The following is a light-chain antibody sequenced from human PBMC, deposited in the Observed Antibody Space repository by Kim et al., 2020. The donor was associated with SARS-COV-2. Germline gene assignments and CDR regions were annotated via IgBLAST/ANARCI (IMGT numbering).Light chain of an antibody. Sequence: ELTQPPSVSGTPGQRVTISCSGSSSNIGSNTVNWYQQLPGTAPRLLIYRNNQRPSGVPDRFSGSKSGTSASLAISGLQSEDEADYYCATWDDSLNGVFGGGTQLTVL. CDR3: ATWDDSLNGV. J-gene: IGLJ3*02. V-gene: IGLV1-44*01. CDR2: RNN. CDR1: SSNIGSNT.